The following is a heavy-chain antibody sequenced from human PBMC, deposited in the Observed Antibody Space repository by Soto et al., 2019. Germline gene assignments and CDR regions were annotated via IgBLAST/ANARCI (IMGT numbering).Heavy chain of an antibody. J-gene: IGHJ6*02. D-gene: IGHD1-26*01. V-gene: IGHV3-30*18. CDR2: ISYDGSNK. Sequence: QVQLVESGGGVVQPGRSLRLSCAASGFTFSAYGMHWVRQAPGKGLEWVAVISYDGSNKYYADSVKGRFTISRDNSKTTLYLQMNSLRAEDTAVYYCAKVTFSGDYYYYYGMDVWGQGTTVTVSS. CDR1: GFTFSAYG. CDR3: AKVTFSGDYYYYYGMDV.